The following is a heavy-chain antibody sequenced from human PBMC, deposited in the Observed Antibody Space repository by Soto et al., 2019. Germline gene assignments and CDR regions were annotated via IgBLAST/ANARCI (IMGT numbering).Heavy chain of an antibody. V-gene: IGHV3-7*01. J-gene: IGHJ4*02. CDR3: VRDRSTDSRTEY. CDR2: IKQEGSEK. Sequence: GGSLRLSFAACGFTFTTYWMTWGRQAPGKGLEWVSNIKQEGSEKYYEDSLKGRFTISRDNAKNSLFLKLESLRAEDNAVYFCVRDRSTDSRTEYWGKGTLVTVSS. D-gene: IGHD3-22*01. CDR1: GFTFTTYW.